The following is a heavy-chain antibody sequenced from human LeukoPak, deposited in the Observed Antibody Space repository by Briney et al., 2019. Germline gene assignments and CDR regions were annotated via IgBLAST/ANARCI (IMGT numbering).Heavy chain of an antibody. J-gene: IGHJ5*02. CDR3: ARDWYYGGNSDGWFDP. D-gene: IGHD4-23*01. V-gene: IGHV1-69*13. CDR1: GGTFSIYA. Sequence: SVKVSCKASGGTFSIYAISWERQAPGQGLEWMGGIIPIFGTANYAQKFQGRVTITADESTSTAYMELSSLRSEDTAVYYCARDWYYGGNSDGWFDPWGQGTLVTVSS. CDR2: IIPIFGTA.